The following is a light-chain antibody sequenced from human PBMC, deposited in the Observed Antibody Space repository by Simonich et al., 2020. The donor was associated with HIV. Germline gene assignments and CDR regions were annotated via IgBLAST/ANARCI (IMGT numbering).Light chain of an antibody. CDR2: DVS. Sequence: QSALTQPASVSGSPGQSINISCPGTSSDVGGYNYGSLYQPHPGKAPKLMIYDVSKRHSGVSNRFSGSKSGNTASLTISGLQAEDEADYYCSSYTSSSTLVFGGGTKLTVL. J-gene: IGLJ2*01. V-gene: IGLV2-14*03. CDR1: SSDVGGYNY. CDR3: SSYTSSSTLV.